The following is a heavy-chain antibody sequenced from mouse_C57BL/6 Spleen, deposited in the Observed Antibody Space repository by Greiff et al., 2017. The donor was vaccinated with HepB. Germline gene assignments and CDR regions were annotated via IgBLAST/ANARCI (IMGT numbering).Heavy chain of an antibody. J-gene: IGHJ4*01. CDR2: ISYSGST. Sequence: EVQLQQSGPGMVKPSQSLSLTCTVTGYSITSGYDWHWIRHFPGNKLEWMGYISYSGSTNYNPSLKSRISITHDTSKNHFFLKLNSVTTEDTATYYCARGLRGAMDYWGQRTSVTVSS. D-gene: IGHD2-4*01. V-gene: IGHV3-1*01. CDR1: GYSITSGYD. CDR3: ARGLRGAMDY.